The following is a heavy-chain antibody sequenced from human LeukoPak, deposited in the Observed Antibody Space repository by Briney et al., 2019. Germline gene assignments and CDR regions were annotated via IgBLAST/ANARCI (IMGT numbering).Heavy chain of an antibody. Sequence: GGSLRLSCAASGFTFDDYTMHWVRQAPGKGLEWVSGISWNSGSIGYADSVKGRFTISRDNAKNSLYLQMNSLRAEDTALYYCAKDITVVPAAMWYWGQGTLVTASS. V-gene: IGHV3-9*01. J-gene: IGHJ4*02. CDR2: ISWNSGSI. CDR1: GFTFDDYT. D-gene: IGHD2-2*01. CDR3: AKDITVVPAAMWY.